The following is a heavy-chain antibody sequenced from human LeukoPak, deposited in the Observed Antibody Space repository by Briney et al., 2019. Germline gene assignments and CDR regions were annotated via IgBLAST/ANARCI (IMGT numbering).Heavy chain of an antibody. D-gene: IGHD5-18*01. Sequence: SETLSLTCAVYGGSFSGYYWSWIRQPPGKGLEWIGEINHSGSTNYNPSLKSRVTISVDTSKNQFSLKLSSVTAADTAVYYCARVSAMVTGIDYWGQGTLVTVSS. CDR3: ARVSAMVTGIDY. V-gene: IGHV4-34*01. CDR1: GGSFSGYY. J-gene: IGHJ4*02. CDR2: INHSGST.